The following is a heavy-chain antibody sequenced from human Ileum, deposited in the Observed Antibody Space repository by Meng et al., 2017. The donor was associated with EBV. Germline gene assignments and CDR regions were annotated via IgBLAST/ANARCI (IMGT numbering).Heavy chain of an antibody. V-gene: IGHV4-34*01. CDR3: ASHPGGNSQYYSSGDDY. J-gene: IGHJ4*02. Sequence: QVRPQPWGAGLLKPSETLSLTCAVYGGSFSGYYWSWIRQPPGKGLEWIGEINHRGGAFYNPSLKSRVTMSIDTSKNQFSLKLNSVTAADTAVYYCASHPGGNSQYYSSGDDYWGQGALVTVSS. CDR1: GGSFSGYY. D-gene: IGHD3-22*01. CDR2: INHRGGA.